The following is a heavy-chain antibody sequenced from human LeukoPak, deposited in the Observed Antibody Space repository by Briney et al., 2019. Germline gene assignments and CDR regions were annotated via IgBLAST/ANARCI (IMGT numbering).Heavy chain of an antibody. D-gene: IGHD2-21*02. J-gene: IGHJ5*02. Sequence: GGSLRLSCAASGFTFSSYSMYWVRQAPGKGLEWVSSISSSSSYIYYADSVKGRFTISRDNVKNSLYLQMNSLRAEDTAVYYCAREIVVVTAATNHNWFDPWGQGTLVTVSS. V-gene: IGHV3-21*01. CDR2: ISSSSSYI. CDR1: GFTFSSYS. CDR3: AREIVVVTAATNHNWFDP.